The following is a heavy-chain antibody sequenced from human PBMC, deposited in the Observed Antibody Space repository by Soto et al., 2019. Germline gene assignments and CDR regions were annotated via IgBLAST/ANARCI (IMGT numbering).Heavy chain of an antibody. Sequence: GGSLRLSCTASGFTFGDYAMSWFRQAPGKGLELVGFIRSKAYGGTTEYAASVKGRFTISRDDSKSIAYLQMNSLKTEDTAVYYCTRVQDIVVVPAASGYFDLWGRGTLVTVSS. CDR2: IRSKAYGGTT. D-gene: IGHD2-2*01. J-gene: IGHJ2*01. V-gene: IGHV3-49*03. CDR3: TRVQDIVVVPAASGYFDL. CDR1: GFTFGDYA.